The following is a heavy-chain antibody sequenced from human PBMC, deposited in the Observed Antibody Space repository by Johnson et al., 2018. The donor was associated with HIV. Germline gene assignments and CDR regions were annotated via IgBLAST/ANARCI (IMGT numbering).Heavy chain of an antibody. CDR2: IRSKGYTYAT. V-gene: IGHV3-73*01. Sequence: MHLVESGGGVVQPGRSLKLSCAASAFAFSDSAIHWVRQASGKGLEWVGRIRSKGYTYATAYAASMKGRFTISRDDSENTAYLQMNSLREDDTAVYYCAKDLDRELLALWAFHTWGQGTVVTVSS. J-gene: IGHJ3*02. CDR1: AFAFSDSA. D-gene: IGHD2-8*02. CDR3: AKDLDRELLALWAFHT.